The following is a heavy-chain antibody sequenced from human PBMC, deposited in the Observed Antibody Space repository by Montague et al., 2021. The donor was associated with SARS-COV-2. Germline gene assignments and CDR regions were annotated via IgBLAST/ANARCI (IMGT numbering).Heavy chain of an antibody. J-gene: IGHJ6*02. CDR3: TREGYQVLWSDYYYYGMDV. V-gene: IGHV4-34*01. Sequence: SETLSLTCAGYGGSFSGYYWSWIRQPPGKGLEWIGEINHSGSTNYNPSLKSRVTISVDTSKNQFSLKLSSVTAADTAVYYCTREGYQVLWSDYYYYGMDVWGQGTTVTVSS. CDR2: INHSGST. CDR1: GGSFSGYY. D-gene: IGHD2-2*01.